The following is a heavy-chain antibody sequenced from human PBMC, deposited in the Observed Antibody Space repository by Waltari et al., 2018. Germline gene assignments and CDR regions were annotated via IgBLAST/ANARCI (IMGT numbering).Heavy chain of an antibody. D-gene: IGHD3-16*01. Sequence: QVQLVQSGAEVRKPGSSVKVSCKASGGTFNNDGINWVRQAPGQGLGWMGRVSPNLGIPECAQKFRGRVTISADTSTNTAYVGVHSLASDETAVFYCARDGGRPDAAFDIWGQGTLVTVS. CDR2: VSPNLGIP. V-gene: IGHV1-69*04. J-gene: IGHJ3*02. CDR3: ARDGGRPDAAFDI. CDR1: GGTFNNDG.